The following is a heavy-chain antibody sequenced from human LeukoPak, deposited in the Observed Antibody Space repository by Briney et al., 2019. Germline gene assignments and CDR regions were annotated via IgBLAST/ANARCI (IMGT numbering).Heavy chain of an antibody. CDR2: IYNSGRT. CDR1: GGSISSGGNF. D-gene: IGHD3-10*02. CDR3: AREGGYVERTLDS. V-gene: IGHV4-31*03. J-gene: IGHJ4*02. Sequence: SQTLSLTCTVSGGSISSGGNFWTSIPQHPGKGLEWLGYIYNSGRTYYNPSLKSRVTISLDTSKNQFSLKLSSVTAADTAVYYCAREGGYVERTLDSWGQGTLVTVSP.